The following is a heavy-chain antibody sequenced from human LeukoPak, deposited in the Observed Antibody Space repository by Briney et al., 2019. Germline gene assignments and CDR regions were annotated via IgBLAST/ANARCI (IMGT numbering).Heavy chain of an antibody. J-gene: IGHJ3*02. V-gene: IGHV3-7*01. CDR3: ARRHAFDI. Sequence: PGGSLRLSCAASGFTVSSYWMSWVRQAPGKGLEWVANIKQDGSEKYYVDSVKGRFTISRDNAKNSLYLQMNSLRAEDTAVYYCARRHAFDIWGQGTMVTVSS. CDR1: GFTVSSYW. CDR2: IKQDGSEK.